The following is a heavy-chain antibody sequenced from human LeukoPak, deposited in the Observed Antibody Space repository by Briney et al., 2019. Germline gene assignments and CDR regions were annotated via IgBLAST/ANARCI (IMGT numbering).Heavy chain of an antibody. CDR1: GFAFSGFA. D-gene: IGHD4-17*01. CDR3: ARGRGGDYVPSRFDY. CDR2: ISGSGGNT. Sequence: GGSLRLSCSASGFAFSGFAMGWVRQAPGKGLEWVSSISGSGGNTYYADSVEGRFTISRDNSKNTLYLQMNSLRAEDTALYYCARGRGGDYVPSRFDYWGEGTLVTVSS. J-gene: IGHJ4*02. V-gene: IGHV3-23*01.